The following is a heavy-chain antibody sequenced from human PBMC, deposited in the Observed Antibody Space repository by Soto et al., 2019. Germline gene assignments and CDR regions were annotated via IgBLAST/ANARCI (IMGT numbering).Heavy chain of an antibody. CDR2: IYYSGST. CDR3: AIQRDYGDSHFDY. Sequence: KPSETLSLTCTVSGGSISSYYWSWIRQPPGKGLEWIGYIYYSGSTNYNPSLKSRVTISVDTSKNQFSLKLSSVTAADTAVYYCAIQRDYGDSHFDYWGQGTLVTVSS. V-gene: IGHV4-59*01. D-gene: IGHD4-17*01. CDR1: GGSISSYY. J-gene: IGHJ4*02.